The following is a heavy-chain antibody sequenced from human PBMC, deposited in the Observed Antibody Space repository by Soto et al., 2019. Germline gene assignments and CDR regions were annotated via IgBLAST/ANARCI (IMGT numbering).Heavy chain of an antibody. CDR3: ARGGIVDIVATAPTPLYAFDI. Sequence: ASVKVSCKASGYTFTSYDINWVRQATGQGLEWMGWMNPNSGNTGYAQKFQGRVTMTRKTSISTAYMELSSLRSEDTAVYYCARGGIVDIVATAPTPLYAFDIWGQGTMVTVSS. D-gene: IGHD5-12*01. J-gene: IGHJ3*02. V-gene: IGHV1-8*01. CDR2: MNPNSGNT. CDR1: GYTFTSYD.